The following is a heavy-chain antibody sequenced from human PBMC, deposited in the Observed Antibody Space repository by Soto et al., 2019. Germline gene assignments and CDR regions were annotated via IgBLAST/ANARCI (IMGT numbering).Heavy chain of an antibody. CDR2: IIPIFGTA. V-gene: IGHV1-69*13. J-gene: IGHJ4*02. CDR3: ARGTYGEGLDY. CDR1: GGTFSSYA. D-gene: IGHD1-1*01. Sequence: GASVKVSCKASGGTFSSYAISWVRQAPGQGLEWMGGIIPIFGTANHAQKFQGRVTITADESTSTAYMELSSLRSEDTAVYYCARGTYGEGLDYWGQGTPVTVSS.